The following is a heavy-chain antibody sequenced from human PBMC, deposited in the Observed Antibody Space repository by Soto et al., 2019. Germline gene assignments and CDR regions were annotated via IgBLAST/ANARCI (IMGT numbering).Heavy chain of an antibody. J-gene: IGHJ6*02. CDR3: AASIFYYGMDV. Sequence: GASLKISCKGSGYTFTNYWIGWVRQMPGKGPEWRGIIYPGDSDTKYNTSFQGQVTISADKSITPTYLQWSSLKASDTAIYYCAASIFYYGMDVWGQGTTFTISS. V-gene: IGHV5-51*01. CDR1: GYTFTNYW. CDR2: IYPGDSDT.